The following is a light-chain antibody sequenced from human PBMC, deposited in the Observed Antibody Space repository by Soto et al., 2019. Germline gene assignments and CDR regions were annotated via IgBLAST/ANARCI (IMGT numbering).Light chain of an antibody. CDR3: TAYTTSSTHWV. J-gene: IGLJ3*02. Sequence: QSVLTQPASVSGSPGQSITISCTGTSSDVGGYNYVSWYQQHPDKAPKLMIYEVSNRPSGVSNRFSGSKSGNTASLTISGLQGEAEADYYCTAYTTSSTHWVFGGGTKLTVL. V-gene: IGLV2-14*01. CDR2: EVS. CDR1: SSDVGGYNY.